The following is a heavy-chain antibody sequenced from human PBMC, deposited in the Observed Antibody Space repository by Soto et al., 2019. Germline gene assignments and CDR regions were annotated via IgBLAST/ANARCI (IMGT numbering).Heavy chain of an antibody. Sequence: ASVKVSCKASGGTFSSYAISWVRQAPGQGLEWMGGIIPIFGTANYALKFQGRVTITADESTSTAYMELSSLRSEDTAVYYCARDPHXVVVVGGTTPTGEGFDPWGQGTLVTVSS. CDR1: GGTFSSYA. CDR2: IIPIFGTA. J-gene: IGHJ5*02. D-gene: IGHD2-15*01. V-gene: IGHV1-69*13. CDR3: ARDPHXVVVVGGTTPTGEGFDP.